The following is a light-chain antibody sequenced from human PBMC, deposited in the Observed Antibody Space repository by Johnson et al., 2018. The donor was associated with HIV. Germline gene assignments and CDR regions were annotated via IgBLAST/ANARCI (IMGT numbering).Light chain of an antibody. CDR1: SSNIGNNY. CDR3: GTWDSSLSANV. CDR2: ENN. Sequence: QSVLTQPPSVSAAPGQKVTISCSGSSSNIGNNYVSWYQQLPGTAPKLLIYENNKRPSRIPDRFYASKSGTSATLGITGLQTGDEAHYYCGTWDSSLSANVFGTGTKVTVL. V-gene: IGLV1-51*02. J-gene: IGLJ1*01.